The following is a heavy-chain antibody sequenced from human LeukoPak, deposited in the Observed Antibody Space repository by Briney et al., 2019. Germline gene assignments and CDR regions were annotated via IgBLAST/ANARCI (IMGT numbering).Heavy chain of an antibody. D-gene: IGHD6-19*01. V-gene: IGHV1-18*03. CDR2: ISAHDGTR. CDR1: GYTFTNYG. J-gene: IGHJ4*02. Sequence: ASVKVSCKASGYTFTNYGITWVRQAPGQGLEWMGWISAHDGTRNYALKHEDRVTMTTDTSTSTVYMELRGLRSDDMAVYYCARRSTLYSSGRFYFDYWGQGTLVTVSS. CDR3: ARRSTLYSSGRFYFDY.